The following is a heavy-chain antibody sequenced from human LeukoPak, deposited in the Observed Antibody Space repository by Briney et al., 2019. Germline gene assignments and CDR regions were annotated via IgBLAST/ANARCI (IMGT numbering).Heavy chain of an antibody. Sequence: SVKVSCKASGGTFSSYAISWVRQAPGQGLEWMGGIIPIFGTANYAQKFQGRVTITTDESTSTAYMELSSLRSEDTAVYYCARVRLGWYQLPCYYYYYMDVWGKGTTVTVSS. V-gene: IGHV1-69*05. CDR3: ARVRLGWYQLPCYYYYYMDV. D-gene: IGHD2-2*01. CDR2: IIPIFGTA. J-gene: IGHJ6*03. CDR1: GGTFSSYA.